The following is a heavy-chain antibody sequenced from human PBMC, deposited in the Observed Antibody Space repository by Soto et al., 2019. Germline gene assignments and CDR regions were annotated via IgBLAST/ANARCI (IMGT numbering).Heavy chain of an antibody. D-gene: IGHD3-9*01. J-gene: IGHJ5*02. CDR2: IKQDGSEK. Sequence: FLRLSCAASGFTFSSYWMSWVRQAPGKGLEWVANIKQDGSEKYYVDSVKGRFTISRDNAKNSLYLQMNSLRAEDTAVYYCAREVLRYFDWLLSSEGNWFDPWGQGTLVTVSS. V-gene: IGHV3-7*03. CDR1: GFTFSSYW. CDR3: AREVLRYFDWLLSSEGNWFDP.